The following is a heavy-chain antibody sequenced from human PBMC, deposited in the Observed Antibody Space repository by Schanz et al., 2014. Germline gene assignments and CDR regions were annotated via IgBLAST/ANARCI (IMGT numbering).Heavy chain of an antibody. CDR2: ISYDGRHK. J-gene: IGHJ6*02. CDR3: AKHLYQYNYYGMDV. CDR1: GFPFRSYV. D-gene: IGHD2-2*02. Sequence: QLQLVESGGGVVQPGRSLRLSCAASGFPFRSYVMRWVRQAPGKGLEWVAIISYDGRHKNYADSVKGRFTISRDNSKNTLSLQLNSLRADDTAVYYCAKHLYQYNYYGMDVWGQGSTVTVSS. V-gene: IGHV3-30*18.